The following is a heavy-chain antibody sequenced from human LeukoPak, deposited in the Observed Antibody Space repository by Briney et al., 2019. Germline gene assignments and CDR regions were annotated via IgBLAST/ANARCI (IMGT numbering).Heavy chain of an antibody. CDR2: IKSTSYGGTT. CDR1: GFTFTNAW. J-gene: IGHJ4*02. D-gene: IGHD4-23*01. Sequence: GGSLRLSCAASGFTFTNAWMSWVRQAPGKGLERVGRIKSTSYGGTTDYAAPVKGRFTISRDDSKNTLYLQMNSLKTEDTAVYYCTTDGWKLPPPSFDYWGQGTLVTVSS. CDR3: TTDGWKLPPPSFDY. V-gene: IGHV3-15*01.